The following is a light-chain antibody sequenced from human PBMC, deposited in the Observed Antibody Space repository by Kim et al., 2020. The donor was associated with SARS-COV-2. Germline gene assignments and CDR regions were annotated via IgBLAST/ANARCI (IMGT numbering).Light chain of an antibody. Sequence: QPSIIACTGTSSDVGGYNYVSCYHQHPRNAPTIIIYEVSKRPSAVPDRFSCSTSGNTAALTVSALQAADEADYYCSSYAGSNKSVFGGGTQLTVL. CDR3: SSYAGSNKSV. V-gene: IGLV2-8*01. J-gene: IGLJ2*01. CDR1: SSDVGGYNY. CDR2: EVS.